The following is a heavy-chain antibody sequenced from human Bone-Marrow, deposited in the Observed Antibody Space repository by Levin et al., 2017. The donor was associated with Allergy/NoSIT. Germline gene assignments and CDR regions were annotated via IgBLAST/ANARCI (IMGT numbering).Heavy chain of an antibody. V-gene: IGHV4-59*01. CDR3: ARGQNEILTGYDY. CDR2: ISYTGRT. D-gene: IGHD3-9*01. J-gene: IGHJ4*02. CDR1: GGSMTIYD. Sequence: SETLSLTCSVSGGSMTIYDGSWIRQPPGKGLEWIGYISYTGRTNYNSSLKTRLSLSVDTSKNHFYLNLTSVTAADTAVYFCARGQNEILTGYDYWGQGTLVTVSS.